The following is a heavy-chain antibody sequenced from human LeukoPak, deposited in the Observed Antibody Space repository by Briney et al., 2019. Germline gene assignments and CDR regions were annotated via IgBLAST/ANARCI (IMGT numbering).Heavy chain of an antibody. CDR3: ARSDGAYCSGGSCYDYGMDV. D-gene: IGHD2-15*01. J-gene: IGHJ6*02. Sequence: GGSLRLSCAASGFTFSSYWMSWVRQAPGKGLEWVSSISSSSSYIYYADSVKGRFTISRDNAKNSLYLQMNSLRAEDTAVYYCARSDGAYCSGGSCYDYGMDVWGQGTTVTVSS. CDR2: ISSSSSYI. CDR1: GFTFSSYW. V-gene: IGHV3-21*01.